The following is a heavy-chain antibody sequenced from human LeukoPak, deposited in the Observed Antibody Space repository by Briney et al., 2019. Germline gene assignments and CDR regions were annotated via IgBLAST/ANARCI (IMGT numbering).Heavy chain of an antibody. CDR1: GFSFSGYE. J-gene: IGHJ4*02. D-gene: IGHD2-15*01. CDR3: ARGSVVAATLDY. CDR2: ISSGGTTM. Sequence: GGSLRLSCAASGFSFSGYEMNWVRQAPGVGLEWVSYISSGGTTMSYTDSVKGRFTISRDNAKNSLYLQINSLRAEDTAVYYCARGSVVAATLDYWGQGTLVTVSS. V-gene: IGHV3-48*03.